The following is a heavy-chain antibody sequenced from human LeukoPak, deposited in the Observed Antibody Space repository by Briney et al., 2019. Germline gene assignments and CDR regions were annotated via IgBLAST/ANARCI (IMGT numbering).Heavy chain of an antibody. CDR3: AKSRRDYGGNSGIDY. D-gene: IGHD4-23*01. J-gene: IGHJ4*02. CDR1: GFTFSSYA. CDR2: ISGSGGST. V-gene: IGHV3-23*01. Sequence: GGSLRLSCAASGFTFSSYAMSWVRQAPGKGLEWVSAISGSGGSTYYADSVKGRFTISRDNSKNTLYLQMNSLRAEDTAVYYCAKSRRDYGGNSGIDYWGQGTLVTVSS.